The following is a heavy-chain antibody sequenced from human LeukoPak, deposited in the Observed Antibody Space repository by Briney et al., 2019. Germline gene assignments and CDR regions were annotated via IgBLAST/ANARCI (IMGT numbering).Heavy chain of an antibody. D-gene: IGHD3-3*01. CDR3: ARGAVLRFLEWLLPFDY. CDR1: GYTFTSYY. CDR2: INHSGGST. J-gene: IGHJ4*02. Sequence: GASVKVSCKASGYTFTSYYMHWVRQAPGQGLEWMGIINHSGGSTSYAQKFQGRVTMTRDTSTSTVYMELSSLRSEDTAVYYCARGAVLRFLEWLLPFDYWGQGTLVTVSS. V-gene: IGHV1-46*01.